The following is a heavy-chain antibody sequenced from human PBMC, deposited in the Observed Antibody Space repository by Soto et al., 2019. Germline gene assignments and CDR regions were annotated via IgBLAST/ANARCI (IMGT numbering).Heavy chain of an antibody. J-gene: IGHJ6*02. D-gene: IGHD6-25*01. Sequence: GGSLRLSCAASGFTFSSYSMNWVRQAPGKGLEWVSSISSSSSYIYYADSVKGRFTISRDNAKNSLYLQMNSLRAEDTAVYYCARDLIAAPRGYYYYGMDVWGQGTTVTVSS. CDR3: ARDLIAAPRGYYYYGMDV. CDR2: ISSSSSYI. CDR1: GFTFSSYS. V-gene: IGHV3-21*01.